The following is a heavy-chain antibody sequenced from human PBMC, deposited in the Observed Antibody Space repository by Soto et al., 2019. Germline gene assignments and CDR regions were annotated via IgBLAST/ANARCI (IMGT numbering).Heavy chain of an antibody. CDR1: AYTFNRYA. V-gene: IGHV1-3*01. CDR3: ARVTSGRDFDY. D-gene: IGHD6-19*01. J-gene: IGHJ4*02. Sequence: ASMKVSCKASAYTFNRYAMHWVRQAPGQRLEWMGWINAGNGNTKYSQKFQGRVTITRDTSASTAYMELSSLRSEDTAVYYCARVTSGRDFDYWGQGTLVTVSS. CDR2: INAGNGNT.